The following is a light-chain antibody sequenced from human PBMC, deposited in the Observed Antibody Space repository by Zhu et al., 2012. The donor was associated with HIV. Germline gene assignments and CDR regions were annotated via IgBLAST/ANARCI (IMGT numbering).Light chain of an antibody. V-gene: IGKV3-15*01. CDR2: GAS. CDR1: QSVSSN. CDR3: QQYNNWPPGT. Sequence: EIVMTQSPATLSVSPGERATLSCWASQSVSSNLAWYQQKPGQAPRLLIYGASTRATGIPGRFSGSGSGTEFTLTISSLQSEDFAVYYCQQYNNWPPGTFGQGTKVEIK. J-gene: IGKJ1*01.